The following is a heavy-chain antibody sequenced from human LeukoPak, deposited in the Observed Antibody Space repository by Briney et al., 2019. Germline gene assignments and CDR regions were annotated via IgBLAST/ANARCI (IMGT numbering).Heavy chain of an antibody. CDR2: IYYSGST. CDR1: GGSVSSGSFY. Sequence: SETLSLTCTVSGGSVSSGSFYWNWIRQPPGKGLEWIGYIYYSGSTTYNSSLKSRVTISADTSKNQFSLKLSSVTAADTAVYYCARGFAYGDTGSFDYWGQGALVTVSS. J-gene: IGHJ4*02. D-gene: IGHD4-17*01. CDR3: ARGFAYGDTGSFDY. V-gene: IGHV4-61*01.